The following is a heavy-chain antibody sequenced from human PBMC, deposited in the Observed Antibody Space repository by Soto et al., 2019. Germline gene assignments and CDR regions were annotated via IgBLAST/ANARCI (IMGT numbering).Heavy chain of an antibody. J-gene: IGHJ6*03. V-gene: IGHV3-64*02. CDR1: GFTFSSYA. CDR3: ARRGYGSRWPNVYMDV. D-gene: IGHD6-13*01. CDR2: ISGSGGHT. Sequence: PGGSLRLSCAASGFTFSSYAMSWVRQAPGKGLEYVSGISGSGGHTDYADSVKGRFTISRDNSENTLYLQMGSLRAEDMALYYCARRGYGSRWPNVYMDVWGKGTKVTVSS.